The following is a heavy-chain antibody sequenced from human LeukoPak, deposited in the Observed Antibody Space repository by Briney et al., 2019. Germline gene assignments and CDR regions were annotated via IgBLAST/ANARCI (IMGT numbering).Heavy chain of an antibody. CDR2: IYYSGST. J-gene: IGHJ6*02. CDR1: GGSISSYY. V-gene: IGHV4-59*01. CDR3: ARDRVRYDFGSGYRFAYYGMDV. Sequence: PSETLSLTCTVSGGSISSYYWSWIRQPPGKGLEWIGYIYYSGSTNYTPSLKSRVTISVDTSKNQFSLKLSSVTAADTAVYYCARDRVRYDFGSGYRFAYYGMDVGGQGTTVTVSS. D-gene: IGHD3-3*01.